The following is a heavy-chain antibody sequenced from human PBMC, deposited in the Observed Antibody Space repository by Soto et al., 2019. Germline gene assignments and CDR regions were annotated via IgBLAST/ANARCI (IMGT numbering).Heavy chain of an antibody. V-gene: IGHV3-11*01. CDR2: ISSSGSTI. Sequence: GGSLRLSCAASGFTFSDYYMSWIRQAPGKGLEWVSYISSSGSTIYYADSVKGRFTISRDNAKNSLYLQMNSLRAEDTAVYYCARDDNWNDVPFFDYWGQGTLVTAPQ. J-gene: IGHJ4*02. CDR3: ARDDNWNDVPFFDY. CDR1: GFTFSDYY. D-gene: IGHD1-20*01.